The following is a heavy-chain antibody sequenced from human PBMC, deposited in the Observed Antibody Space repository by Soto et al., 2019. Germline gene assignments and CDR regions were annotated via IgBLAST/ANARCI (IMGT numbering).Heavy chain of an antibody. CDR3: ASPRGLRGMTVPFDP. CDR1: GGTFSSYA. D-gene: IGHD1-20*01. CDR2: LIPIFGTA. J-gene: IGHJ5*02. V-gene: IGHV1-69*01. Sequence: QVQLVQSGAEVKKPGSSVKVSCKASGGTFSSYAISWVRQAPGQGLEWKGGLIPIFGTANYAQKFQGRVTITADEATSTAYMELSSLRSEDTAVYYCASPRGLRGMTVPFDPWVQGTLVTVSS.